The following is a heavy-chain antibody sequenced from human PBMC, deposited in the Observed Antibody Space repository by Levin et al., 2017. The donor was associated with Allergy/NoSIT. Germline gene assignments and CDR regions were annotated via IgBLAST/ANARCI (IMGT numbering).Heavy chain of an antibody. CDR1: GYSIRSGFY. D-gene: IGHD1-14*01. J-gene: IGHJ5*02. CDR3: ARERTRQAFDP. CDR2: IYQSRST. V-gene: IGHV4-38-2*02. Sequence: SQTLSLTCDVSGYSIRSGFYWGWIRQPPGKGLEWIASIYQSRSTYYNPSLKSRVTISIDASKNQFSLQLSSVTAADTAVYYCARERTRQAFDPWGQGTLVTVSS.